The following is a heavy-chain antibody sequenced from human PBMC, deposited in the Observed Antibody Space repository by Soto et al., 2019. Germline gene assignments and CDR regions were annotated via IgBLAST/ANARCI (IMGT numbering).Heavy chain of an antibody. J-gene: IGHJ4*02. D-gene: IGHD6-19*01. CDR3: AKAGFSSGWSPSYFDY. CDR1: GFTFSSYA. Sequence: EVQLLESGGGLVQPGRSLRLSCAASGFTFSSYAMNWVRHAPGKGLEWVSAMSGTGGSTYYADSVKGRFTISRDNSKNTLYLQMTSLRGEHTAVFYCAKAGFSSGWSPSYFDYWGQGTLVTVSS. V-gene: IGHV3-23*01. CDR2: MSGTGGST.